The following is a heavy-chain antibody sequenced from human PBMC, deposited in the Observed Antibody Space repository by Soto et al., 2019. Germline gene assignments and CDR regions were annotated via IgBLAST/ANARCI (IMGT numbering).Heavy chain of an antibody. CDR3: ARLTVLLWFGELDY. Sequence: SETLSLTCTVSGGSISSSSYYWGWIRQPPGKGLERIGSIYYSGSTYYNPSLKSRVTISVDTSKNQFSLKLSSVTAADTAVYYCARLTVLLWFGELDYWGQGTLVTVSS. CDR2: IYYSGST. V-gene: IGHV4-39*01. CDR1: GGSISSSSYY. D-gene: IGHD3-10*01. J-gene: IGHJ4*02.